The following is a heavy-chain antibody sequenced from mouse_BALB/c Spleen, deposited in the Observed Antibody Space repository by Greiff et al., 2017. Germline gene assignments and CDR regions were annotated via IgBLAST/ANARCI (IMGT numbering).Heavy chain of an antibody. J-gene: IGHJ4*01. CDR3: ARDRDDEGGAMDY. Sequence: VQLQQSGPGLVKPSQSLSLTCTVTGYSITSDYAWNWIRQFPGNKLEWMGYISYSGSTSYNPSLKSRISITRDTYKNQFFRQLNSVTTEDTATYYCARDRDDEGGAMDYWGQGTSVTVSS. CDR2: ISYSGST. D-gene: IGHD2-14*01. V-gene: IGHV3-2*02. CDR1: GYSITSDYA.